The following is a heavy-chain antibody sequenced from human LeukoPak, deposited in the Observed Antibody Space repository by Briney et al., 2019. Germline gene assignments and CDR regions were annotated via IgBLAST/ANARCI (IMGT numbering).Heavy chain of an antibody. J-gene: IGHJ4*02. CDR3: ARGDFDWSGGLDY. Sequence: ASVKVSFKASGYTFTGYYMHWVRQAPGQGLEWMGWIDPDSGGTNYAQKFQGGVTMTRDTSISTAYMDLSRLRSDDTAVYYCARGDFDWSGGLDYWGQGTLVTVSS. V-gene: IGHV1-2*02. CDR1: GYTFTGYY. D-gene: IGHD3-9*01. CDR2: IDPDSGGT.